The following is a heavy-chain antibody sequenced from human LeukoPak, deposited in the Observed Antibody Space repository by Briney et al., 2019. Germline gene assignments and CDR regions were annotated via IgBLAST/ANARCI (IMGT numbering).Heavy chain of an antibody. Sequence: GGSLRLSCAASGFTFSSYEMNWVRQAPGKGLEWVSYISSSGTTIHYADSVKGRFTISRDNAKNSLFLQMNSLRAEDTAVYSCARGDYYGSESYYNPFDYWGQGTLVTVSS. CDR1: GFTFSSYE. V-gene: IGHV3-48*03. D-gene: IGHD3-10*01. CDR2: ISSSGTTI. CDR3: ARGDYYGSESYYNPFDY. J-gene: IGHJ4*02.